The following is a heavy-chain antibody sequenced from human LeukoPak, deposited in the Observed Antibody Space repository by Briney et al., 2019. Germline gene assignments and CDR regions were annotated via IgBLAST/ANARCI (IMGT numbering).Heavy chain of an antibody. CDR2: INHSGST. CDR1: GGSFSGYY. Sequence: SETLSLTCAVYGGSFSGYYWSWIRQPPGKGLEWIGEINHSGSTNYNPSLKSRVTISVDTSKDQFSLKLSSVTAADTAVYCCARDTWFDPWGQGTLVTVSS. J-gene: IGHJ5*02. CDR3: ARDTWFDP. V-gene: IGHV4-34*01.